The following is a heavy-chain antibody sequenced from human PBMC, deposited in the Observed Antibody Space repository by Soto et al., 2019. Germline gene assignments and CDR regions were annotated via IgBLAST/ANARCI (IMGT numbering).Heavy chain of an antibody. V-gene: IGHV1-69*13. Sequence: SVKVSCKASGGTFSSYAISCVRQAPGQGLEWMGGIIPIFGTANYAQKFQGRVTITADESTSTAYMELSSLRSEDTAVYYCARVPDYDILTGFDPWGQGTLVTVSS. CDR3: ARVPDYDILTGFDP. CDR1: GGTFSSYA. J-gene: IGHJ5*02. CDR2: IIPIFGTA. D-gene: IGHD3-9*01.